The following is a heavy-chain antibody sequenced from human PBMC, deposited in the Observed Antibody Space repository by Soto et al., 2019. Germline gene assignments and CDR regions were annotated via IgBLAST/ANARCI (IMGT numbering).Heavy chain of an antibody. CDR2: ISGSGGST. Sequence: PGGSLRLSCAASGFTFSSYAMSWVRQAPGEGLEWVSAISGSGGSTYYADSVKGRFTISRDNSKNTLYLQMNSLRAEDTAVYYCAKDYDILTGYWPYFDYWGQGTLVTVSS. D-gene: IGHD3-9*01. V-gene: IGHV3-23*01. CDR1: GFTFSSYA. CDR3: AKDYDILTGYWPYFDY. J-gene: IGHJ4*02.